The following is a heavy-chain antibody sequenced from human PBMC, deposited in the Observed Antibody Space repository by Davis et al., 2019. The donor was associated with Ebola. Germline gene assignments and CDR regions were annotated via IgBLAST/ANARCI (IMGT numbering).Heavy chain of an antibody. V-gene: IGHV3-13*01. J-gene: IGHJ6*02. D-gene: IGHD2-8*02. CDR2: IGTAGDT. CDR3: ARAPHCGGGVCNGFHYYGMDV. CDR1: GFTFSSYD. Sequence: PGGSLRLSCAASGFTFSSYDMHWVRQATGKGLEWVSAIGTAGDTYYPGSVKGRFTISRENAKNSLYLQMNSLRAGDTAVYYCARAPHCGGGVCNGFHYYGMDVWGQGTTVTVSS.